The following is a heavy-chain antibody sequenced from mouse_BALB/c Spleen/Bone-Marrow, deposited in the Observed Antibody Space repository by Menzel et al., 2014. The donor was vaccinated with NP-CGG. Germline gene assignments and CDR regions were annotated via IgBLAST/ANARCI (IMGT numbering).Heavy chain of an antibody. Sequence: VKLVESGAELMKPGASVKISCKATGYTFSSYWVEWVKQRPGHGLEWIGEILPGSGSTNYNEKFKGKATITADTSSNTAYMQLSSLTSEDSAVYYCARSDGYYYAMDYWGQGTSVTVSS. CDR1: GYTFSSYW. CDR2: ILPGSGST. CDR3: ARSDGYYYAMDY. V-gene: IGHV1-9*01. D-gene: IGHD2-3*01. J-gene: IGHJ4*01.